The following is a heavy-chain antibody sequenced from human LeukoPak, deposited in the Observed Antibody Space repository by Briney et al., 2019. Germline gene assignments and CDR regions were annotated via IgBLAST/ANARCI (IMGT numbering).Heavy chain of an antibody. J-gene: IGHJ3*02. V-gene: IGHV4-28*01. Sequence: SDTLSLTCAVSGYSITSSNWWGCIRQPPGKGLEWIGYIYYGGTTNYNPSLRSRVTMSVDTSKNHLSLKLNSVTAADTAVYYCAMRHSSSWYRDAFDIWGHGTMVTVSS. D-gene: IGHD6-13*01. CDR3: AMRHSSSWYRDAFDI. CDR2: IYYGGTT. CDR1: GYSITSSNW.